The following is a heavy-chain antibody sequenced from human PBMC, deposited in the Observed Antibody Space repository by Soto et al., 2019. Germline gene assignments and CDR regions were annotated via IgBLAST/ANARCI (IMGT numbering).Heavy chain of an antibody. CDR1: VFKFYNYG. Sequence: GGSLRLSCQASVFKFYNYGMHWVRQAPGKGLEWVAVITYDGSFQYYADSVKGRFTISRDNSKNTLSLHLNTLKPEDTAVYHCAKDRVGGTFYTPLAFWGQGTLVTVSS. J-gene: IGHJ4*02. D-gene: IGHD1-7*01. CDR3: AKDRVGGTFYTPLAF. V-gene: IGHV3-30*18. CDR2: ITYDGSFQ.